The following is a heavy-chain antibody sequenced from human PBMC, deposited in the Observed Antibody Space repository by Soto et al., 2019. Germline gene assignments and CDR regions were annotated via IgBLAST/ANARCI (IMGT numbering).Heavy chain of an antibody. CDR1: GSSFTSYW. Sequence: GESLKISCKGSGSSFTSYWISWVRQMPGKGLEWMGRIDPSDSYTNYSPSFQGHVTISADKSISTAYLQWSSLKASDTAMYYCARLFLGSIAAAPTGGMDVWGQGTTVTVSS. V-gene: IGHV5-10-1*01. CDR2: IDPSDSYT. D-gene: IGHD6-13*01. J-gene: IGHJ6*02. CDR3: ARLFLGSIAAAPTGGMDV.